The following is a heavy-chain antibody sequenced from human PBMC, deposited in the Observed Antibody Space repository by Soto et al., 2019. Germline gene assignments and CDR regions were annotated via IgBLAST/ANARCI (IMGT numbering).Heavy chain of an antibody. D-gene: IGHD2-21*01. Sequence: SETLSLTCTVSGGSISSGGYYWSWIRQHPGKGLEWIGYIYCSGSTYYNPSLKSRVTISVDTSKNQFSLKLSSVTAADTAVYYCARGRLRIWWFDPWGQGTLVTVPQ. CDR1: GGSISSGGYY. CDR3: ARGRLRIWWFDP. CDR2: IYCSGST. J-gene: IGHJ5*02. V-gene: IGHV4-31*03.